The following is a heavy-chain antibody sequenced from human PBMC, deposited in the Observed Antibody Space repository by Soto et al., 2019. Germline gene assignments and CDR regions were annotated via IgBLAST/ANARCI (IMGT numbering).Heavy chain of an antibody. D-gene: IGHD6-13*01. V-gene: IGHV6-1*01. CDR1: GDSVSSNSAA. J-gene: IGHJ6*02. Sequence: SPTLSLPCAISGDSVSSNSAAWNWIRQSPSRGLEWLGRTYYRSKWYNDYTLSVKSRITISPDSSKNQFSLQLSSVTPEDTAVYYCTRARSSSWDYFYGMDVWGQGTTVTVSS. CDR3: TRARSSSWDYFYGMDV. CDR2: TYYRSKWYN.